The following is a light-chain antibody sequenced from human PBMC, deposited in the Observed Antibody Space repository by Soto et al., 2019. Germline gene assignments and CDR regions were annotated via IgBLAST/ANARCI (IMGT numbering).Light chain of an antibody. CDR1: QSVSSN. J-gene: IGKJ5*01. CDR3: QQYNNWPLT. CDR2: DAS. V-gene: IGKV3D-15*01. Sequence: EIVMTQSPATLSVSPGERATLSCRASQSVSSNLAWYQQKPGQAPRLLIYDASTRATGIPARFSGSGSGTEFTLTVSSLQSEDFAVYYCQQYNNWPLTFVQGTRLEIK.